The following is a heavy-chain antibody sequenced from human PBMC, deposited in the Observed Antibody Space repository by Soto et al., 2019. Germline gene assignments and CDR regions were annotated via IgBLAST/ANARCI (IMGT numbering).Heavy chain of an antibody. J-gene: IGHJ6*02. V-gene: IGHV3-30*18. CDR1: GFTFSSYG. CDR3: AKDFHEWLPRGWDYYYYYGMDV. D-gene: IGHD5-12*01. Sequence: GGSLRLSCAASGFTFSSYGMHWVRQAPGKGLEWVAVISYDGSNKYYADSVKGRFTISRDNSKNTLYLQMNSLRAEDTAVYYCAKDFHEWLPRGWDYYYYYGMDVWGQGTTVTVSS. CDR2: ISYDGSNK.